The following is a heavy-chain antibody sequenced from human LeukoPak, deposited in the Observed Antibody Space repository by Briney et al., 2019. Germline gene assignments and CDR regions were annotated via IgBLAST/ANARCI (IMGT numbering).Heavy chain of an antibody. J-gene: IGHJ4*02. Sequence: GGSLILSCVASGFTFSSYWMHWVRQAPGKGLVWVSRINSDGSSTSYADSVKGRFTISRDNAKNTLYLQMNSLRAEDTAVYYCARGGGYSSSWYQTWGQGTLVTVSS. V-gene: IGHV3-74*01. CDR3: ARGGGYSSSWYQT. CDR1: GFTFSSYW. D-gene: IGHD6-13*01. CDR2: INSDGSST.